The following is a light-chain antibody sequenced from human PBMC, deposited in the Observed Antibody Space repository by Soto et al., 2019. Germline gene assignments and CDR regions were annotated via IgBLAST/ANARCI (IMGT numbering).Light chain of an antibody. CDR1: SSDVGAYNH. V-gene: IGLV2-14*03. CDR2: DVS. J-gene: IGLJ1*01. CDR3: CSYAGSNTHYV. Sequence: QSALTQPASVSGSPGQSIAISCTGTSSDVGAYNHVSWYQHHPGKAPELLLYDVSNRPSGVSDRFSGSRSGNTASLTISALQAEDEADYYCCSYAGSNTHYVFGTGTKVTVL.